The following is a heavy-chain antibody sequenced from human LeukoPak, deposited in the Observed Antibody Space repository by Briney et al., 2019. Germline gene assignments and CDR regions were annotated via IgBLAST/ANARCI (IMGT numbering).Heavy chain of an antibody. CDR3: ARAWGGTTVTYFDY. J-gene: IGHJ4*02. Sequence: SETLSLTCAVYGGSFSGYHWSWVRQPPGKGLEWIGEINHSGSTNYNPSLKSRVTMSVDTSKNQFSLKLSSVTAADTAVYYCARAWGGTTVTYFDYWGQGTLVTVSS. D-gene: IGHD4-17*01. CDR2: INHSGST. CDR1: GGSFSGYH. V-gene: IGHV4-34*01.